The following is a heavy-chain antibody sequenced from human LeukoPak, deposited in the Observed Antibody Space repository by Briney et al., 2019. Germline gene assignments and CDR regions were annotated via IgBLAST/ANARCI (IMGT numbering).Heavy chain of an antibody. D-gene: IGHD5-18*01. J-gene: IGHJ2*01. CDR1: GYSFTSYW. Sequence: GESLKISCKGSGYSFTSYWIGWVRQMPGKGLEWMGIIYPGDSDTRYSPSFQGQVTISADKSISTAYLQWSSLKASDTAMYSCARLRSAMVTKWYFDLWGRGTLVTVSS. CDR2: IYPGDSDT. V-gene: IGHV5-51*01. CDR3: ARLRSAMVTKWYFDL.